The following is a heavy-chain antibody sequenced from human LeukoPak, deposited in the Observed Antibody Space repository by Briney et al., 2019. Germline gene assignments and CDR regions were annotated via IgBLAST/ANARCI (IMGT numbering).Heavy chain of an antibody. D-gene: IGHD4-11*01. J-gene: IGHJ4*02. CDR3: VRDWEYSFSR. CDR2: ITCDASWL. V-gene: IGHV3-74*03. CDR1: GFTFSRAW. Sequence: PGRSLRLPCASSGFTFSRAWMHWVTQAPGKGLVWVTQITCDASWLTYTDAVKGRYTISRDNAKNTLTLQMDSLRVEDTAVYYCVRDWEYSFSRWGQGTLITVSS.